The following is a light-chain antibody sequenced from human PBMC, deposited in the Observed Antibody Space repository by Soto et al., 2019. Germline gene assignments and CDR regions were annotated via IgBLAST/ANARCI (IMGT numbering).Light chain of an antibody. CDR1: QPISGW. CDR2: NAS. CDR3: QQSYNTPCT. J-gene: IGKJ2*02. Sequence: DIQMTKSPSTLSASVGDRVTITCRASQPISGWLAWYQQKPGQAPKLLIFNASTLKSGVPSRFSGSGSGTDFTLTISSLQPEDFATYFCQQSYNTPCTFGQGTKLDI. V-gene: IGKV1-39*01.